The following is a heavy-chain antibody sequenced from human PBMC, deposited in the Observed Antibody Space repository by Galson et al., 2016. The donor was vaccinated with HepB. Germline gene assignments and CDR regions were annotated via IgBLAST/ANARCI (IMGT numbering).Heavy chain of an antibody. Sequence: SVKVSCKASGYTFSTYDMHWVRQAPGQRLEWMGWINGGNGNTKYSQKFQGRVTITRDTSASTAYMELSSLRSDDTAVYFCARALWFGGLWLSFAWFDPWCEGTLVTVSS. V-gene: IGHV1-3*01. CDR2: INGGNGNT. CDR1: GYTFSTYD. CDR3: ARALWFGGLWLSFAWFDP. D-gene: IGHD3-10*01. J-gene: IGHJ5*02.